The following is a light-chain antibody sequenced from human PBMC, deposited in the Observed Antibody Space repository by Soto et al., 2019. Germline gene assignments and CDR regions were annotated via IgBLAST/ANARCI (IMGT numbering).Light chain of an antibody. J-gene: IGKJ5*01. CDR3: QQYNNWPPIT. CDR1: ERLSSVY. CDR2: GAS. Sequence: EIVMTQSPSTLSVSPGERATLSCRASERLSSVYLAWYQQRPGQPPRLLIYGASNRATGIPDRFSGSGSGTEFTLTISSLQSEDFAVYYCQQYNNWPPITFGQRTRLEIK. V-gene: IGKV3D-15*01.